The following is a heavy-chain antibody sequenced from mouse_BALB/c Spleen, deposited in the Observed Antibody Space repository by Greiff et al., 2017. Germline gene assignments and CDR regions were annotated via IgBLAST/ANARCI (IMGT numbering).Heavy chain of an antibody. CDR3: ARGGYGSSYFDY. D-gene: IGHD1-1*01. J-gene: IGHJ2*01. CDR1: SYTFTDYA. CDR2: ISTYYGNT. V-gene: IGHV1-67*01. Sequence: QVQLQQSGPELVRPGVSVKISCKGSSYTFTDYAMHWVKQSHAKSLEWIGVISTYYGNTNYNQKFKGKATMTVDKSSSTAYMELARLTSEDSAVYYCARGGYGSSYFDYWGQGTTLTVSS.